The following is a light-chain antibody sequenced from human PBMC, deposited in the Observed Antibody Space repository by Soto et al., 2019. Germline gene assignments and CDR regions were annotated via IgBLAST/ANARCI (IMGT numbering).Light chain of an antibody. Sequence: DIEMTQSPSTLFATAGGRLTITCRASQSISSWLAWYQQKPGKAPKLLIYDASSLESGIPSRFSGRGAGTEFTLTISSLQPDDFATYYCQQYNSYWTFGQGTKVDI. J-gene: IGKJ1*01. CDR2: DAS. CDR3: QQYNSYWT. V-gene: IGKV1-5*01. CDR1: QSISSW.